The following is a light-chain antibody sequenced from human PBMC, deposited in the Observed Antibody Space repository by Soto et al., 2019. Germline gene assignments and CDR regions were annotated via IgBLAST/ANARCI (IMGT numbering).Light chain of an antibody. CDR2: AAS. V-gene: IGKV1-27*01. J-gene: IGKJ3*01. Sequence: DIQMTQSPSSLSASVGDRVTITCRASQGISNYIAWYQQKPGKAPKLLIYAASTLQSGVPSRFSGSGSGTXXXXXXXXXXXXXXATYSCQKYNSVPLFGPGTKVDIK. CDR1: QGISNY. CDR3: QKYNSVPL.